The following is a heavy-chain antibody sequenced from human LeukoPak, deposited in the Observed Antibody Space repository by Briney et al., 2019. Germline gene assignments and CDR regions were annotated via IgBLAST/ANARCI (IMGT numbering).Heavy chain of an antibody. CDR3: AKDRDILTGYFFDY. D-gene: IGHD3-9*01. CDR2: ISSSSSYI. Sequence: PGGSLRLSCAASGFTFSSYSMNWVRQAPGKGLEWVSSISSSSSYIYYADSVKGRFTISRDNSKNTLYLQMNSLRAEDTAVYYCAKDRDILTGYFFDYWGQGTLVTVSS. J-gene: IGHJ4*02. V-gene: IGHV3-21*01. CDR1: GFTFSSYS.